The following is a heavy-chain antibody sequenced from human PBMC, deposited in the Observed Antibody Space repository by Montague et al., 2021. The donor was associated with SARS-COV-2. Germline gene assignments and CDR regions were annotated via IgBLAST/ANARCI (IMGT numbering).Heavy chain of an antibody. V-gene: IGHV4-34*01. CDR2: INHSGST. J-gene: IGHJ6*02. CDR1: GGSFSGYY. CDR3: TREGYQVLWSDYYYYGMDV. D-gene: IGHD2-2*01. Sequence: SETLSLTCAVYGGSFSGYYWSWIRQPPGKGLEWIGEINHSGSTNYNLSLKSRVTISVDTSKNQFSLKLSSVTAADTAVYYCTREGYQVLWSDYYYYGMDVWGQGTTVTVSS.